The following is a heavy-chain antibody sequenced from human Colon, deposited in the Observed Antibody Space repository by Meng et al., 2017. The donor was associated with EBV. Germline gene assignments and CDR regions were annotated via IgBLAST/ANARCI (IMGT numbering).Heavy chain of an antibody. D-gene: IGHD3-10*01. J-gene: IGHJ4*02. CDR3: ARRRGGSGRDC. V-gene: IGHV4-4*02. CDR1: GGSLSSRNW. CDR2: IYHSGST. Sequence: QVHLQEPGPGLVKPSGPLSLPCAVSGGSLSSRNWWSWVRQPPGKGLEWIGEIYHSGSTSYNPSLQSRVTMFVDTSKNQFSLMLTSVTATDTAVYYCARRRGGSGRDCWGQGTLVTVSS.